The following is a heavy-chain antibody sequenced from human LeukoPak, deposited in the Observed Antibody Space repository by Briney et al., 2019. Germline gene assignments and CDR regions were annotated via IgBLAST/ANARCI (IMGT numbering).Heavy chain of an antibody. J-gene: IGHJ4*02. D-gene: IGHD3-10*01. CDR3: AKDQRFGDLDDY. Sequence: GGSLRLSCAASGFTFSSYAMSWVRQAPGKGLEWVSSICGTGVTAYYADSVKGRFAISRDNSKNTLYLQMSSLRAEDTALYYCAKDQRFGDLDDYRGQGTLVTVSS. CDR1: GFTFSSYA. CDR2: ICGTGVTA. V-gene: IGHV3-23*01.